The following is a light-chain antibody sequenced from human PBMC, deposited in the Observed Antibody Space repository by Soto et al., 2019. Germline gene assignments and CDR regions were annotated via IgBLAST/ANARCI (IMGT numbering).Light chain of an antibody. CDR3: QQYGSSWT. CDR2: GAS. CDR1: QSVSSSY. J-gene: IGKJ1*01. Sequence: ESVLTQAPGTLSLSPGERATLSCRASQSVSSSYLAWYQQKPGQAPRLLIYGASSRATGIPDRFSGSGSGTDFTLTISRLEPEDFAVYYCQQYGSSWTFGQATKVDIK. V-gene: IGKV3-20*01.